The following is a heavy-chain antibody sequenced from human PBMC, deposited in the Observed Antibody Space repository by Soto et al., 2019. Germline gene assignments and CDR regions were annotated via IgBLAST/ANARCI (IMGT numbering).Heavy chain of an antibody. D-gene: IGHD2-15*01. CDR3: AREATVAVPDTYLLLYYGMDV. CDR2: INHSGST. V-gene: IGHV4-34*01. J-gene: IGHJ6*02. Sequence: SETLSLTCAVYGVSFSDYYWSWIRQPPGKGLEWIGEINHSGSTNYNPSLKSRVTISVDTSKNQFSLKLRSVTAADTAVYYCAREATVAVPDTYLLLYYGMDVWGQGTTVTVSS. CDR1: GVSFSDYY.